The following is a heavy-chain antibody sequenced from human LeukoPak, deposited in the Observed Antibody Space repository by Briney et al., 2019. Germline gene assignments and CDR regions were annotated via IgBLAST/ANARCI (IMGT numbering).Heavy chain of an antibody. CDR2: ISSTGNTI. D-gene: IGHD2-15*01. CDR3: ARLGSCSGGSCYSLDY. V-gene: IGHV3-48*03. J-gene: IGHJ4*02. Sequence: GGSLRLSCASSGFYFRNYEMNWVRQAPGKGLEWVSYISSTGNTIFYADSVKGRFTSSRDNAKNSLYLEMKSLRAEDTAIYYCARLGSCSGGSCYSLDYWGQGTLVTVSS. CDR1: GFYFRNYE.